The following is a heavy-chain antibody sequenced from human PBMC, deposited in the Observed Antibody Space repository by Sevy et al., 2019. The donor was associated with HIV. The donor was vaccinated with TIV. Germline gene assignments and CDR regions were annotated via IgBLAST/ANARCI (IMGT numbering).Heavy chain of an antibody. V-gene: IGHV1-2*02. J-gene: IGHJ6*02. Sequence: ASVKVSCKASGYTFTGYYMHWVRPAPGQGLEWMGWINLNSGGTNYAQKFQGRVTMTRDTSISTDYMELSRLRSNDTAVYYGAGGLAGIMVRYYYGMDVWGQGTTVTVSS. D-gene: IGHD6-19*01. CDR2: INLNSGGT. CDR1: GYTFTGYY. CDR3: AGGLAGIMVRYYYGMDV.